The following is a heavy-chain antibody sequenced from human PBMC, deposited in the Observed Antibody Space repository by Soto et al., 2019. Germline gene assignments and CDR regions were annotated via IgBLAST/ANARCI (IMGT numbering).Heavy chain of an antibody. V-gene: IGHV3-21*01. D-gene: IGHD3-3*01. CDR2: ISSSSSYI. J-gene: IGHJ3*02. CDR3: GGEVGVSCRGAFDI. CDR1: GFTFSSYS. Sequence: EVQLVESGGGLVKPGGSLRLSCAASGFTFSSYSMNWVRQAPGKGLEWVSSISSSSSYIYYADSVKGRFTISRDTDKNCLFSERKCLRAEGRAVYDGGGEVGVSCRGAFDIWGQGAMVSVSS.